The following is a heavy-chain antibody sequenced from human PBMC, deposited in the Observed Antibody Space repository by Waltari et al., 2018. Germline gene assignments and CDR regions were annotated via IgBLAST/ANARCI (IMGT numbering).Heavy chain of an antibody. CDR3: ARIGIAVGNAFDI. D-gene: IGHD6-19*01. CDR2: IIPILGIA. J-gene: IGHJ3*02. Sequence: QVQLVQSGAEVKKPGSSVKVSCKASGGTFSSYTISWVRRAPGQGLEWRGRIIPILGIANDAQKFQGRVTITADKSTSTAYMELSSLRSEDTAVYYCARIGIAVGNAFDIWGQGTMVTVSS. V-gene: IGHV1-69*02. CDR1: GGTFSSYT.